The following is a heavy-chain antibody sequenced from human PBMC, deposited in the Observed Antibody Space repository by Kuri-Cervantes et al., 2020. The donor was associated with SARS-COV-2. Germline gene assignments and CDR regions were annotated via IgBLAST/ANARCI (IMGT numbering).Heavy chain of an antibody. CDR3: ARGMQQWPFDY. J-gene: IGHJ4*02. CDR2: IYYSGGT. CDR1: GGSISRGGYY. D-gene: IGHD6-19*01. V-gene: IGHV4-31*02. Sequence: SLKLSCTVPGGSISRGGYYWSWIRQHPEKGLEWIGYIYYSGGTYYNPSLKSRVSMSVDTSKSQFSLNLSSVTAADTAVYYCARGMQQWPFDYWGQGTLVTVSS.